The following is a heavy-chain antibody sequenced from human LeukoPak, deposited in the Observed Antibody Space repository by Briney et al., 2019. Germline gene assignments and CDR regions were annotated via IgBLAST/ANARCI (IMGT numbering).Heavy chain of an antibody. CDR3: AKEVVPAAQFAYMDV. CDR1: GFTFDDYT. V-gene: IGHV3-43*01. Sequence: GGSLRLSCAASGFTFDDYTMHWVRQAPGKGLEWVSLISWDGGSTYYADSVKGRFTISRDNSKNSLYLQMNSLRTEDTALYYCAKEVVPAAQFAYMDVWGKGTTVTVSS. J-gene: IGHJ6*03. D-gene: IGHD2-2*01. CDR2: ISWDGGST.